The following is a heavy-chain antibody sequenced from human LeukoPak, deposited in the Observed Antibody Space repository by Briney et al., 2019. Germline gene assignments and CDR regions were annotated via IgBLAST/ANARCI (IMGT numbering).Heavy chain of an antibody. J-gene: IGHJ4*02. D-gene: IGHD6-19*01. Sequence: KPGGSLRLSCAASGFTFSSYAMSWVRQAPGKGLEWVSSISSSSSYIYYADSVKGRFTISRDNAKNSLYLQMNSLRAEDTAVYYCARDLFSYSSGRGGDGYWGQGTLVTVSS. V-gene: IGHV3-21*01. CDR1: GFTFSSYA. CDR2: ISSSSSYI. CDR3: ARDLFSYSSGRGGDGY.